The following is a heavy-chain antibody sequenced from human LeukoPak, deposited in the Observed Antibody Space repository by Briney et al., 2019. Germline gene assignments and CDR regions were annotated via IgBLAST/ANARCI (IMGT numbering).Heavy chain of an antibody. J-gene: IGHJ4*02. D-gene: IGHD2-2*01. CDR3: ARLARTDIVVVPAAAPFDY. CDR1: GGSISSSSYY. CDR2: IYYSGST. V-gene: IGHV4-39*01. Sequence: PSQTLSLTCTVSGGSISSSSYYWGWIRQPPGKGLEWIGSIYYSGSTYYNPSLKSRVTISVDTSKNQFSLKLSSVTAAHTAVYYCARLARTDIVVVPAAAPFDYWGQGTLVTVSS.